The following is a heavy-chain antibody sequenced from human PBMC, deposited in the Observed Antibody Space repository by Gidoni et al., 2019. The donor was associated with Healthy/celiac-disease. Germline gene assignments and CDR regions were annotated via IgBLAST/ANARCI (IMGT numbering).Heavy chain of an antibody. Sequence: EVQLLESGGGLVQSGGSLRLSCAASVVPFSSYAMSWVRQAPGQGLEWVSAISGSGGSTYYADSVKGRFTISRDNSKNTLYLQMNSLRAEDTAVYYCAKGPIIAVAGWFDPWGQGTLVTVSS. CDR2: ISGSGGST. CDR3: AKGPIIAVAGWFDP. J-gene: IGHJ5*02. V-gene: IGHV3-23*01. CDR1: VVPFSSYA. D-gene: IGHD6-19*01.